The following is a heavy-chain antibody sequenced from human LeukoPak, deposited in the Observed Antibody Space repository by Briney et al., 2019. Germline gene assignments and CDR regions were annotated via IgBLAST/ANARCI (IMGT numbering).Heavy chain of an antibody. Sequence: GESLKISCRGSGYTFSNYWLGWVRQMPGKGLEWMAIIYPGDSDRRYSPSFQGQVPISADRSIRTAYLRWSSLKASDTAIYYCARLTWDQYFFDFWGQGTQVTVSS. V-gene: IGHV5-51*01. D-gene: IGHD1-26*01. CDR2: IYPGDSDR. CDR1: GYTFSNYW. J-gene: IGHJ4*01. CDR3: ARLTWDQYFFDF.